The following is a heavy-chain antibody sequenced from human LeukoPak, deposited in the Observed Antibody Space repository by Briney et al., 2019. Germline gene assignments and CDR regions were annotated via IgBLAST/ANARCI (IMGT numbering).Heavy chain of an antibody. J-gene: IGHJ4*02. D-gene: IGHD2-2*01. V-gene: IGHV1-2*06. CDR2: INPNSGDT. Sequence: ASVKVSCKASGYTFTGYHMHWVRQAPGQGLEWMGRINPNSGDTNYAQKFQGRVTLTRDTSISTAYMELSRLRSDDTAVYYCARDYCSSTSCLFDYWGQGTLVTVSS. CDR1: GYTFTGYH. CDR3: ARDYCSSTSCLFDY.